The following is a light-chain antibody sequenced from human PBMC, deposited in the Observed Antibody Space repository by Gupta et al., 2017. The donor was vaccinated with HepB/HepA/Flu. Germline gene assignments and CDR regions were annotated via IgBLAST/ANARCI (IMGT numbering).Light chain of an antibody. Sequence: EIVLTQSPGTLSLSPGDRATLSCRASQSINSIYSAWYQQKPGQAPRLLIYGTSNRATGIPDRFSGSGSGTDFTLTISRLEPEDFAVYYCQQYGSSSWTFGQGTKVEIK. CDR3: QQYGSSSWT. CDR1: QSINSIY. CDR2: GTS. V-gene: IGKV3-20*01. J-gene: IGKJ1*01.